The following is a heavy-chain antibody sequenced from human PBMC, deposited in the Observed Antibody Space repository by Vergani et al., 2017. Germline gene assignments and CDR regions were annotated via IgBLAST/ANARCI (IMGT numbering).Heavy chain of an antibody. CDR1: GGSISSYY. J-gene: IGHJ4*02. CDR2: IYYSGST. V-gene: IGHV4-59*01. D-gene: IGHD6-6*01. CDR3: ARGAYSSSPFDY. Sequence: QVQLQESGPGLVKPSETLSLTCTVSGGSISSYYWSWIRQPPGKGLEWIGYIYYSGSTNYNPSLKSRVTISVDTSKNQFSLKLSSVTAADTAVYYCARGAYSSSPFDYWGQGTLVTVSS.